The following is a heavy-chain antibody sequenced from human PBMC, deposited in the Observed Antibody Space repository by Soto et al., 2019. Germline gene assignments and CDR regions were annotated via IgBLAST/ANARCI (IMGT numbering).Heavy chain of an antibody. CDR1: GFTFRSSG. V-gene: IGHV3-33*01. CDR2: IWYAGSNK. Sequence: GGSLRLSCAASGFTFRSSGMHCVRQAPGMGLEWMAVIWYAGSNKYYADSVKGRFTISRDNSKNTLYLQMNSLRSEDTAVYYCARDVGYDSSGYFYYYYGMDVWG. J-gene: IGHJ6*02. CDR3: ARDVGYDSSGYFYYYYGMDV. D-gene: IGHD3-22*01.